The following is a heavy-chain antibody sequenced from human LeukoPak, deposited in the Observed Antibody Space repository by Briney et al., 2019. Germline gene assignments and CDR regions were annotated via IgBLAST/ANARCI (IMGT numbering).Heavy chain of an antibody. CDR1: GFTFHEYA. V-gene: IGHV3-9*01. D-gene: IGHD4-17*01. CDR2: ISWNSGTI. J-gene: IGHJ6*02. CDR3: AKDTTGYYYGMDV. Sequence: GGSLRLSCAASGFTFHEYAMHWVRHVPGKGLAWVSGISWNSGTIDYADSVKGRFTISRDNAKNSLYLQMNSLRAEDTALYYCAKDTTGYYYGMDVWGQGTTVTVSS.